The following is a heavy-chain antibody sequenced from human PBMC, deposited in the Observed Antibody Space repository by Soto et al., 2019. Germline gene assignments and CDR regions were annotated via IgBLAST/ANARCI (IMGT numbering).Heavy chain of an antibody. Sequence: GGSLRLSCAASGFTVSRNYVSWVRQAPGKGLAWVSLSYSGGTTDYADSVKGRFTISRDNSKNTLYLQMNSLRAEDTAVYYCARVIEAYPNYGMDVWGQGTTVTVSS. CDR2: SYSGGTT. CDR3: ARVIEAYPNYGMDV. V-gene: IGHV3-53*01. D-gene: IGHD3-16*02. J-gene: IGHJ6*02. CDR1: GFTVSRNY.